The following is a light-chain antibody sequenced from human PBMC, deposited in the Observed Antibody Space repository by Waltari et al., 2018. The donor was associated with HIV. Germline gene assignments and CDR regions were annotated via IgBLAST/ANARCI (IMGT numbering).Light chain of an antibody. Sequence: SYELTQPPSVSVSPGQTASITCSGDKLGDKYACWYQQKPGQSPVLVIYQNRKRPSGSPERFSGSNSGNTATLTISGTQAMDEADYYCQAWDSSTGVFGGGTKLTVL. V-gene: IGLV3-1*01. CDR2: QNR. CDR1: KLGDKY. CDR3: QAWDSSTGV. J-gene: IGLJ3*02.